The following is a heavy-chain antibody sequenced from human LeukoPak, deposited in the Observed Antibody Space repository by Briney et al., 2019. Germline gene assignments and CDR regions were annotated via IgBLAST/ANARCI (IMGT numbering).Heavy chain of an antibody. CDR2: IFPGDSGV. Sequence: GESLKISCQASGYSFTNYWIGWVRQMPGKGLEWMAIIFPGDSGVRYNPSFRGQVTISADKSINTAYLQWSSPRASDTAMYYCARRPSYYFDFWGQGILVTVSS. CDR1: GYSFTNYW. V-gene: IGHV5-51*01. D-gene: IGHD2-2*01. CDR3: ARRPSYYFDF. J-gene: IGHJ4*02.